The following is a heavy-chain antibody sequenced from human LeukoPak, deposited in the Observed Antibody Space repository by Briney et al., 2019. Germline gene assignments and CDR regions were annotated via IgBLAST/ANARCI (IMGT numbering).Heavy chain of an antibody. D-gene: IGHD6-13*01. Sequence: PSETLSLTCTVSGGSISSYYWSWIRQPPGKGLEWIGYIYYSGSTNYNPSPKSRVTISVDTSKNQFSLKLSSVTAADTAVYYCAREGHIAAASWFDPWGQGTLVTVSS. J-gene: IGHJ5*02. CDR3: AREGHIAAASWFDP. V-gene: IGHV4-59*01. CDR2: IYYSGST. CDR1: GGSISSYY.